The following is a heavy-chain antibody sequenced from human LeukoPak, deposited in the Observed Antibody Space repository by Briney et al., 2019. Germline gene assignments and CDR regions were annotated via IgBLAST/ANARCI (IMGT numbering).Heavy chain of an antibody. Sequence: SETLSLTCTVSGYSISSGYYWGWIRQPPGKGLEWIGSMSHGGIIYYNASLKSRVTISMDSPNNQFSLKLSSVTAADTAVYYCARTFPTIAAPVAHLGRAYYFDYWGQGTLVTVSS. CDR2: MSHGGII. J-gene: IGHJ4*02. CDR1: GYSISSGYY. D-gene: IGHD6-6*01. V-gene: IGHV4-38-2*02. CDR3: ARTFPTIAAPVAHLGRAYYFDY.